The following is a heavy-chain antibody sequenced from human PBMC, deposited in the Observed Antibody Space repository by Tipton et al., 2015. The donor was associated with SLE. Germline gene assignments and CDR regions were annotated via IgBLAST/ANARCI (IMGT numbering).Heavy chain of an antibody. CDR1: GGSISSYY. D-gene: IGHD1-26*01. CDR3: ARGQWELGY. CDR2: IYYSGST. V-gene: IGHV4-59*01. Sequence: TLSLTCTVSGGSISSYYWSWIRQPPGKGLEWIGYIYYSGSTNYNPSLKSRVTISVDTSKNQFSLKLSSVTAADTAVYYCARGQWELGYWGQGTLVTVSS. J-gene: IGHJ4*02.